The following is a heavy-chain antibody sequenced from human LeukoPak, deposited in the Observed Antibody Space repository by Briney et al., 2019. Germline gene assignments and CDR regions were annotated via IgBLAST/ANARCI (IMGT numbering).Heavy chain of an antibody. CDR1: GGSISSYY. V-gene: IGHV4-59*12. CDR3: ARDPHTPISSSWYKINYYYYGMDV. CDR2: IYYSGST. D-gene: IGHD6-13*01. J-gene: IGHJ6*02. Sequence: PSETLSLTCTVSGGSISSYYWSWIRQPPGKGLEWIGYIYYSGSTNYNPSLKSRVTISVDTSKNQFSLKLSPVTAADTAVYYCARDPHTPISSSWYKINYYYYGMDVWGQGTTVTVSS.